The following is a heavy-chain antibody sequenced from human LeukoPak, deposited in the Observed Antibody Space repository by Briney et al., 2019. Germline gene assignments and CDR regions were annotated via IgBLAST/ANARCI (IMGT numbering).Heavy chain of an antibody. J-gene: IGHJ5*02. Sequence: SETLSLTCTVSGGSISSYYWSWIRQPPGKGLEWIGYIYYSGSTNYNPSLKSRVTISVDTSKNQFSLKMTSVTAADTAVYYCARDNIPVAGTGLSWFDPWGQGTLVTVSS. V-gene: IGHV4-59*12. D-gene: IGHD6-13*01. CDR1: GGSISSYY. CDR2: IYYSGST. CDR3: ARDNIPVAGTGLSWFDP.